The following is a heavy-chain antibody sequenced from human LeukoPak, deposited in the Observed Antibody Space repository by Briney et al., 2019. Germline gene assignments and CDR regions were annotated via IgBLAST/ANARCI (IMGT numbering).Heavy chain of an antibody. Sequence: GGSLRLPCAASGFTFSSYWMHWVRHAPGKGLVWVSRINSDGSSTSYADSVKGRFTISRDNAKNTLYLQMNSLRAEDTAVYYCARRYCSSTSCPFQHWGQGTLVTVSS. V-gene: IGHV3-74*01. CDR3: ARRYCSSTSCPFQH. CDR1: GFTFSSYW. CDR2: INSDGSST. D-gene: IGHD2-2*01. J-gene: IGHJ1*01.